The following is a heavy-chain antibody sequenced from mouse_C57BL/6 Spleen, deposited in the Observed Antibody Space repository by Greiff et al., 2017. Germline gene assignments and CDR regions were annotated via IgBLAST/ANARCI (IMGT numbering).Heavy chain of an antibody. Sequence: EVQLVESGPVLVKPGASVKMSCKASGYTFTDYYMNWLKQSLGQNLEWLGVINPYNGGTSYNQTLKGKATLTVDKSSSPAYMKLNSLTSSDSAVYYCARTRDYYGSPDYALDYWGQGTSVTVSA. CDR1: GYTFTDYY. D-gene: IGHD1-1*01. CDR3: ARTRDYYGSPDYALDY. V-gene: IGHV1-19*01. J-gene: IGHJ4*01. CDR2: INPYNGGT.